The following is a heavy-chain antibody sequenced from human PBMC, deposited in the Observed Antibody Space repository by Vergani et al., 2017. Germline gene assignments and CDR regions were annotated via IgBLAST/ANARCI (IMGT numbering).Heavy chain of an antibody. V-gene: IGHV3-33*01. CDR3: ARGRSSRAYYYYYYGMDV. Sequence: QVQLVESGGGVVQTGRSLRLSCAAPGFTFSSYGMHWVRQAPGKGLEWVAVIWYDGSNKYYADSVKGRFTISIDNSKNTLYLQMNRLRAEDTAVYYCARGRSSRAYYYYYYGMDVWGQGTTVTVSS. CDR1: GFTFSSYG. J-gene: IGHJ6*02. D-gene: IGHD6-13*01. CDR2: IWYDGSNK.